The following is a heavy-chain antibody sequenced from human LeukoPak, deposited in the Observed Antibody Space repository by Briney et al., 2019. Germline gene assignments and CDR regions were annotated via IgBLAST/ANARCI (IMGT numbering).Heavy chain of an antibody. D-gene: IGHD5-24*01. CDR3: AKREMATIDY. V-gene: IGHV3-23*01. CDR1: GFTFSSYA. CDR2: ISGSGGST. J-gene: IGHJ4*02. Sequence: PGGSLRLSCAASGFTFSSYAMSWVRQAPGKGLEWVSAISGSGGSTYYADSVKGRFTVSRDNSKDTLYLQMNSLRAEDTAVYYCAKREMATIDYWGQGTLATVSS.